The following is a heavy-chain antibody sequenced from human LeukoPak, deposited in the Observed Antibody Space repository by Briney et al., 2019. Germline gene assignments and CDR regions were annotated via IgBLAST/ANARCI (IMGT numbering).Heavy chain of an antibody. Sequence: QTGGSQRLSCAASGFTFSDYYMDWVRQAPGKGLEWVAVISYDGSNKYYADSVKGRFTISRDNAKNTLYLQMSSLRAEDTAMYFCACRGSHYGTDFDYLGQRTLVTASS. V-gene: IGHV3-30*03. J-gene: IGHJ4*02. CDR3: ACRGSHYGTDFDY. CDR2: ISYDGSNK. CDR1: GFTFSDYY. D-gene: IGHD1-26*01.